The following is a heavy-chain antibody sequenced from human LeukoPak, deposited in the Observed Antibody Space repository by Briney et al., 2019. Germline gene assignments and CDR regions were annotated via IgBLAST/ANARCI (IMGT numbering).Heavy chain of an antibody. V-gene: IGHV4-4*07. J-gene: IGHJ5*02. D-gene: IGHD6-19*01. CDR3: ARDGSGSGWYWFDP. CDR1: GGSISSSY. Sequence: SETLSLTCTVSGGSISSSYWSWIRQPAGKGLEWIGRIYTSGITNYNPSLKSRVTMSVDTSEKQFSLKLTSVTAADTAVYYCARDGSGSGWYWFDPWGQGTLVTVSS. CDR2: IYTSGIT.